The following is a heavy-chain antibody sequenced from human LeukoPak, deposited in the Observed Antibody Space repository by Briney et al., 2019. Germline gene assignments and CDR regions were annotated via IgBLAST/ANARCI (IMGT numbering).Heavy chain of an antibody. CDR3: ARDRAVAGPVAD. D-gene: IGHD6-19*01. CDR2: IYYSGST. Sequence: SETLSLTCTVSGGSISSYYWSWIRQHPGKGLEWIGYIYYSGSTYYNPSLKSRVTISVDTSKNQFSLKLSSVTAADTAVYYCARDRAVAGPVADWGQGTLVTVSS. V-gene: IGHV4-59*06. J-gene: IGHJ4*02. CDR1: GGSISSYY.